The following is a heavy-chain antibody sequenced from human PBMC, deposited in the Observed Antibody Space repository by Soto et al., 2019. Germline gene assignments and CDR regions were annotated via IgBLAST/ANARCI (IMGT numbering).Heavy chain of an antibody. CDR2: IYYSGST. D-gene: IGHD6-19*01. CDR3: ARPIAVAGTVTAQGAKTNWFDP. J-gene: IGHJ5*02. CDR1: GGSVSSGSYY. Sequence: SETLSLTCTVSGGSVSSGSYYWSRNRQPPGKGMEWIGYIYYSGSTNYNPSLKSRVTISVDTSKNQFSLKLSSVTAADTAVYYCARPIAVAGTVTAQGAKTNWFDPWGQGTLVTVSS. V-gene: IGHV4-61*01.